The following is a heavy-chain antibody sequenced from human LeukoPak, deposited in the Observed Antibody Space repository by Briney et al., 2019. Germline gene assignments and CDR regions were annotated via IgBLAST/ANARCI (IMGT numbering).Heavy chain of an antibody. CDR1: GFTFSSYA. D-gene: IGHD6-13*01. CDR2: ISYDGSNK. Sequence: GRSLRLSCAASGFTFSSYAMHWVRQAPGKGLEWVAVISYDGSNKYYADSVKGRFTISRDNSKNTLYLQMNSLRAEDTAVYYCARISAAGILDYWGQGTLVTVSS. V-gene: IGHV3-30*14. J-gene: IGHJ4*02. CDR3: ARISAAGILDY.